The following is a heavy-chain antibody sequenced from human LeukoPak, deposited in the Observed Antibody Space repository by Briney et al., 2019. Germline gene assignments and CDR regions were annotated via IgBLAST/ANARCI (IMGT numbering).Heavy chain of an antibody. V-gene: IGHV3-30*04. CDR3: AAPMVRGVILDY. J-gene: IGHJ4*02. D-gene: IGHD3-10*01. Sequence: GGSLRLSCAASGFTFSSYAMHWVRQAPGKGLEWVAVISYDGSNKYYADSVKGRFTISRDNSKNTLYLQMNSLRAEDTAVYYCAAPMVRGVILDYWGQGTLVTVSP. CDR2: ISYDGSNK. CDR1: GFTFSSYA.